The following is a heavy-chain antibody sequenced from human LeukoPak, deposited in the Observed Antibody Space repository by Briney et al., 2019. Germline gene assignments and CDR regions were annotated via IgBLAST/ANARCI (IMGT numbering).Heavy chain of an antibody. D-gene: IGHD1-26*01. CDR3: ARDGGAGATWEGFDY. V-gene: IGHV3-7*01. CDR1: GFTFSSYW. J-gene: IGHJ4*02. Sequence: PGGSLRLSCAASGFTFSSYWMSWVRQAPGKGLEWVANIKRDGSDQYYVDSVKGRFTISRDNAKYSLYLQMNSLRAEDTAVYYCARDGGAGATWEGFDYWGQGILVTVSS. CDR2: IKRDGSDQ.